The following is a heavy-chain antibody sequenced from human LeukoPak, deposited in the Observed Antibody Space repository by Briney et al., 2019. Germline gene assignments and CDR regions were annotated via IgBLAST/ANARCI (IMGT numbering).Heavy chain of an antibody. CDR3: ARGGPMEPGP. Sequence: ASVTVSFKASGYTFTIYDINWVRQAAGQGLGWMGWMNPNSGNTGYAQKFQGRVTMTRNTSISTAYMELSSLRSEATAVYYCARGGPMEPGPWGQGTLVTVSS. CDR2: MNPNSGNT. CDR1: GYTFTIYD. D-gene: IGHD1-1*01. V-gene: IGHV1-8*01. J-gene: IGHJ5*02.